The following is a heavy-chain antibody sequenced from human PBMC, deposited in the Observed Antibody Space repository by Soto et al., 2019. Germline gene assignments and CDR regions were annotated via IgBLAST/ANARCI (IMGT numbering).Heavy chain of an antibody. CDR1: GDSVSSNSAA. V-gene: IGHV6-1*01. D-gene: IGHD3-3*01. Sequence: SQTLSLTCVISGDSVSSNSAAWNWIRQSPSRGLEWLGRTYYRSKWYNDYAVSVKSRITINPDTSKNQFSLQLNSVTPEDTAVYYCARFLSAAHGQYYYYYYGMDAWGQGTTVTVSS. CDR2: TYYRSKWYN. CDR3: ARFLSAAHGQYYYYYYGMDA. J-gene: IGHJ6*02.